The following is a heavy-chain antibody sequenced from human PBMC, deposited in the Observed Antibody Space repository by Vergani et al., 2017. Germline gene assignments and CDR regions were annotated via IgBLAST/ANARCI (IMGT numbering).Heavy chain of an antibody. CDR1: GFTFSSHA. D-gene: IGHD5-24*01. CDR2: IKNTGDST. J-gene: IGHJ4*02. Sequence: EVQLVESGGGLVQPGGSLRLSCVASGFTFSSHAMSWVRQGHGQGLEWVSSIKNTGDSTHYADSVKGRSTISRDNSKNTLYLQMNSLRVEDTAVYYCGRGSDNYNWGQGTLVTVSS. CDR3: GRGSDNYN. V-gene: IGHV3-23*04.